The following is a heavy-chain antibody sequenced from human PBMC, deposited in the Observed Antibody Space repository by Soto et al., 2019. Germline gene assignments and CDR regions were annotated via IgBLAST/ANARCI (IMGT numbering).Heavy chain of an antibody. CDR2: INGDGSTT. CDR3: TRGGTSATYWGLFDY. CDR1: GFTFSNYW. V-gene: IGHV3-74*01. J-gene: IGHJ4*02. Sequence: GSLRLSCAASGFTFSNYWTHWVRQAPGKGLVWVSRINGDGSTTTYADFVKGRFTISRDNAKNTLYLQMDSLGADDTAVYYCTRGGTSATYWGLFDYWGQGALVTVSS. D-gene: IGHD7-27*01.